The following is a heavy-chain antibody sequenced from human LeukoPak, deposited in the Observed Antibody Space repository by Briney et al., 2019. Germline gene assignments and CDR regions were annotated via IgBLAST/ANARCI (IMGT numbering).Heavy chain of an antibody. D-gene: IGHD2-21*02. CDR3: VKVSAKLAYCGGDCHPFDY. V-gene: IGHV3-23*01. CDR1: GFTFSSYA. CDR2: ISGSGGST. Sequence: GGSLRLSCAASGFTFSSYAMSWVRQAPGKGLEWVSAISGSGGSTYYADSVKGRFTISRDNSKNTLYLQMNSLRAEDTAVYYCVKVSAKLAYCGGDCHPFDYWGQGTLVTVSS. J-gene: IGHJ4*02.